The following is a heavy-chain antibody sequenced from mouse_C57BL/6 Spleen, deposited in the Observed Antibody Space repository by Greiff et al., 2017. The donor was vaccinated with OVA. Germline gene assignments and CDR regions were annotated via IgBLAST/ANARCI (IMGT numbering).Heavy chain of an antibody. CDR3: AKTYSNYVYYFDY. J-gene: IGHJ2*01. CDR1: GYTFTSYW. Sequence: QVQLQQPGAELVMPGASVKLSCKASGYTFTSYWMHWVKQRPGQGLEWIGEIDPSDSYTNYNQKFKGKSTLTVDKSSSTAYMQLSSLTSEDSAVYYCAKTYSNYVYYFDYWGQGTTLTVSS. D-gene: IGHD2-5*01. V-gene: IGHV1-69*01. CDR2: IDPSDSYT.